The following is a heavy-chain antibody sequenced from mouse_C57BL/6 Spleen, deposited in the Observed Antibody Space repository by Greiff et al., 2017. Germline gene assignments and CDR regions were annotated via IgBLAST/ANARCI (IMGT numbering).Heavy chain of an antibody. CDR3: TGWLLGYYYAMDY. V-gene: IGHV6-3*01. J-gene: IGHJ4*01. Sequence: EVQGVESGGGLVQPGGSMKLSCVASGFTFSNYWMNWVRQSPETGLEWVAQIRLKSDNYATHYAESVIGRFTISRDDSKSVVYLQKNNLRAENTGIYYCTGWLLGYYYAMDYWGQGTSVTVSS. D-gene: IGHD2-3*01. CDR1: GFTFSNYW. CDR2: IRLKSDNYAT.